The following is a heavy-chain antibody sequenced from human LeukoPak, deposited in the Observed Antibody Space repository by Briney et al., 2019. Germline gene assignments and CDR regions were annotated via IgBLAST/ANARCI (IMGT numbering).Heavy chain of an antibody. Sequence: SETLSLTCSVSGGSMSSYYWSWIRQSPGKGLEWIGYIYHSGSTNYNPSLKSRVTISVDTSKNQFSLKLSSVTAADTAVYYCASTRGYCSSTSCYLFDPWGQGTLVTVSS. D-gene: IGHD2-2*01. J-gene: IGHJ5*02. CDR2: IYHSGST. V-gene: IGHV4-59*01. CDR3: ASTRGYCSSTSCYLFDP. CDR1: GGSMSSYY.